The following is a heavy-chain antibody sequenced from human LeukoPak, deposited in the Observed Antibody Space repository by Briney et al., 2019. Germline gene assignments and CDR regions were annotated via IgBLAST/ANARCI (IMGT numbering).Heavy chain of an antibody. CDR1: GGSISNYY. D-gene: IGHD4-23*01. CDR3: ASLYGGNPPGY. J-gene: IGHJ4*02. V-gene: IGHV4-59*08. CDR2: IYYSGST. Sequence: SETLSLTCTVSGGSISNYYWSWIRQSPGKGLEWIGYIYYSGSTNYNPSLKSRVTISIDTSKNQFSLKLSSVTAADTAVYYCASLYGGNPPGYWGQGTLVTVSS.